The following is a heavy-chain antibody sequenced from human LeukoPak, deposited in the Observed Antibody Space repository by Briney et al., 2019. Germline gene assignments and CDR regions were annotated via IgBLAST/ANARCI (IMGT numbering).Heavy chain of an antibody. J-gene: IGHJ4*02. D-gene: IGHD1-26*01. CDR2: IYSGGST. V-gene: IGHV3-66*01. Sequence: GGSLRLSCAASEFSVGSNYMTWVRQAPGKGLEWVSLIYSGGSTYYADSVKGRFTISRDNSKNTLYLQMNSLRAEDTAVYYCAKNRGSFGRYFDYWGQGTLVTVSS. CDR3: AKNRGSFGRYFDY. CDR1: EFSVGSNY.